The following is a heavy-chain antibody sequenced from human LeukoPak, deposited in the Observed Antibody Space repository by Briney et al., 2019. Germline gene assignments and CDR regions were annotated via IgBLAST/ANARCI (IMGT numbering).Heavy chain of an antibody. Sequence: SETLSLTCTVSGFSISSGYYWGWIRQPPGKGLEWIGSIYHRGSTYYNPSLKSRVTISVDTSKNQFSLKLSSVTAADTAVYYCARKANGIAVAANWGQGTLVTVSS. V-gene: IGHV4-38-2*02. J-gene: IGHJ4*02. CDR3: ARKANGIAVAAN. CDR1: GFSISSGYY. D-gene: IGHD6-19*01. CDR2: IYHRGST.